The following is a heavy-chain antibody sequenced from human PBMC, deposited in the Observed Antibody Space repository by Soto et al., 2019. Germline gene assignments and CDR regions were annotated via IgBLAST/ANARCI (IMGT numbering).Heavy chain of an antibody. CDR3: ARGGSSWLPRDY. Sequence: QVQLVESGGGLVKPGGSLRLSCEASGFTFSDYYMSWIRQAPGKGLEWISYISSTGIYTNYLDSLKGRFTISRDNAKNSMYLQMNSLRGEDTAVYYCARGGSSWLPRDYWGQGTLVTVSS. D-gene: IGHD6-13*01. J-gene: IGHJ4*02. CDR2: ISSTGIYT. CDR1: GFTFSDYY. V-gene: IGHV3-11*05.